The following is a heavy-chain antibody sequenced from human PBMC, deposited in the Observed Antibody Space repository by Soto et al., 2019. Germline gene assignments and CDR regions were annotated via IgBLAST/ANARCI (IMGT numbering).Heavy chain of an antibody. Sequence: GGSLRLSCAASGFTFSSYAMHWVRQAPGKGLEWVAVISYDGSNKYYADSVKGRFTISRDNSKKTLYLQMNSLRAEDTAVYYCARRDCSGGSCYSNHYYYGMDVWGQGTTVTVSS. V-gene: IGHV3-30-3*01. CDR1: GFTFSSYA. CDR2: ISYDGSNK. D-gene: IGHD2-15*01. J-gene: IGHJ6*02. CDR3: ARRDCSGGSCYSNHYYYGMDV.